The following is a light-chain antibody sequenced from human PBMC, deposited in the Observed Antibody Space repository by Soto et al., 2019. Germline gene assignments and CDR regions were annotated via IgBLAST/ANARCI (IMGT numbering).Light chain of an antibody. CDR1: QDISNY. Sequence: DSHMTLSHSSLSASVGDSVTSTCQASQDISNYLTWYQQKPGKAPKLLIYDASNLDIGAPSRFSGSGSGTHFTFTISSLQPEDFATYYCQQYDDRPITFGHVTRLEI. V-gene: IGKV1-33*01. J-gene: IGKJ5*01. CDR2: DAS. CDR3: QQYDDRPIT.